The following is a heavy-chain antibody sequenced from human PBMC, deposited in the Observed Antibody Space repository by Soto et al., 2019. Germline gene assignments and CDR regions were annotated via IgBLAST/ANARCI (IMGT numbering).Heavy chain of an antibody. Sequence: SVKVSCKASGGTLSSYAISWVRQAPGQGLEWMGGIIPIFGTANYAQKFQGRVTITADESMSTAHMELSSLRSEDTAVYFCARDAVGAHYYYGMDVWGQGTTVAVAS. CDR2: IIPIFGTA. D-gene: IGHD1-26*01. CDR1: GGTLSSYA. CDR3: ARDAVGAHYYYGMDV. V-gene: IGHV1-69*13. J-gene: IGHJ6*02.